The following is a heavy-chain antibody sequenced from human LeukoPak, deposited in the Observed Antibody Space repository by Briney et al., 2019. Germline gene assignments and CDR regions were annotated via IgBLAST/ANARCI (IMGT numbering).Heavy chain of an antibody. CDR3: ARVPRGYCSSTSCYGLDY. CDR2: INSDGSST. J-gene: IGHJ4*02. D-gene: IGHD2-2*01. Sequence: GGSLRLSCAASGFTFDDYGLSWVRQAPGKGLVWVSRINSDGSSTSYADSVKGRFTISRDNAKNTLYPQMNSLRAEDTAVYYCARVPRGYCSSTSCYGLDYWGQGTLVTVSS. CDR1: GFTFDDYG. V-gene: IGHV3-74*01.